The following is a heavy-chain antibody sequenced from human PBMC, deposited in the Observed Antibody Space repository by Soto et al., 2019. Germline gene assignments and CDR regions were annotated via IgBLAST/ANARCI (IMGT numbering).Heavy chain of an antibody. J-gene: IGHJ4*02. D-gene: IGHD6-13*01. Sequence: GGSLRLSCASSGFTFSSYWMSLVRQAPGKGLEWVANIRQDGSEKYYVDSVKGRFTISRDNAKNSLYLQMNSLRAEDTAVYYCAKPPVSRQLYFDYWGQGTLVTVSS. V-gene: IGHV3-7*03. CDR1: GFTFSSYW. CDR2: IRQDGSEK. CDR3: AKPPVSRQLYFDY.